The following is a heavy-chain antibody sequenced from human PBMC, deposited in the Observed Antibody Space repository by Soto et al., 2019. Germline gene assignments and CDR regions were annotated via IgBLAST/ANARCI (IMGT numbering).Heavy chain of an antibody. D-gene: IGHD3-10*01. CDR3: ARLGYYGSGSYYNNWFDP. Sequence: GESLKISCKGSVYSFTSYWIGWVRQMPGKGLEWMGIIYPGDSDTRYSPSFQGQVTISADKSISTAYLQWSSLKASDTAMYYCARLGYYGSGSYYNNWFDPWGQGTLVTVSS. CDR1: VYSFTSYW. J-gene: IGHJ5*02. CDR2: IYPGDSDT. V-gene: IGHV5-51*01.